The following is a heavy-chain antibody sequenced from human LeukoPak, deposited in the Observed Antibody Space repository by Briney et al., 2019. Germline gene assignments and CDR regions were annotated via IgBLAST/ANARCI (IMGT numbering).Heavy chain of an antibody. CDR1: GFTFSTYT. Sequence: GGSLRLSCAASGFTFSTYTMNWVRQAPGKGLEWVSSISSSSTYIYYADSVRGRFTISRDNAKSSLYLQMNSLRDEDTAVYYCARDPRNYGGNPNYWGQGTLVTVSS. D-gene: IGHD4-23*01. CDR3: ARDPRNYGGNPNY. CDR2: ISSSSTYI. V-gene: IGHV3-21*01. J-gene: IGHJ4*02.